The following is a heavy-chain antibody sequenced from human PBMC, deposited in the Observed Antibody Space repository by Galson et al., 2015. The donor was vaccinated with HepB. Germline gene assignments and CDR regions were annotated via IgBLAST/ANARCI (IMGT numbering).Heavy chain of an antibody. J-gene: IGHJ5*02. V-gene: IGHV1-2*06. CDR2: INPNSGGT. CDR3: AGVGGIQLWLVGNWFDP. CDR1: GYTFTDYY. D-gene: IGHD5-18*01. Sequence: SVKVSCKASGYTFTDYYIHWVRQAPGQGLEWMGRINPNSGGTSYAQKFQGRVTMTRDTSISTFYMELSSLRSDDTAVYYCAGVGGIQLWLVGNWFDPWGQGTLVTVSS.